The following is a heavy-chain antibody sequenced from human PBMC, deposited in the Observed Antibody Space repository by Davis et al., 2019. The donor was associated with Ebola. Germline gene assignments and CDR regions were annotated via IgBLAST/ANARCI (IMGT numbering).Heavy chain of an antibody. CDR2: ISSSSSYI. CDR3: AREKAAVHFDY. Sequence: GESLKISCAASGFTFSGSAMHWVRQAPGKGLEWVSSISSSSSYIYYADSVKGRFTISRDNAKNSLYLQMNSLRAEDTAVYYCAREKAAVHFDYWGQGTLVTVSS. D-gene: IGHD2-15*01. CDR1: GFTFSGSA. V-gene: IGHV3-21*01. J-gene: IGHJ4*02.